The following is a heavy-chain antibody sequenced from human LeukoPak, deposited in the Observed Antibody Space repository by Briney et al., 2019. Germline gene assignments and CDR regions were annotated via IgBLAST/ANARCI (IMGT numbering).Heavy chain of an antibody. Sequence: GRSLRLSCAASGFTFDDYAMHWVRQAPGKGLEWVSGISWNSGSIGYADSVKGRFTISRDNAKNSLYLQMNSLRAEDTALYYCAKSSGYYSEAFDIWGQGTMVTVSS. V-gene: IGHV3-9*01. CDR3: AKSSGYYSEAFDI. CDR2: ISWNSGSI. J-gene: IGHJ3*02. D-gene: IGHD3-22*01. CDR1: GFTFDDYA.